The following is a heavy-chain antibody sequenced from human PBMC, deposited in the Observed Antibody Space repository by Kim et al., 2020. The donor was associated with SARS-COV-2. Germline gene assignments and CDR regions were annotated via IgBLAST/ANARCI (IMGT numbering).Heavy chain of an antibody. CDR3: AKATVTMVRGADAFDI. D-gene: IGHD3-10*01. V-gene: IGHV3-23*01. Sequence: VRGRFTISRDKSKNKLYLKMNSLRAEDTAVYSCAKATVTMVRGADAFDIWGQGTMVTVSS. J-gene: IGHJ3*02.